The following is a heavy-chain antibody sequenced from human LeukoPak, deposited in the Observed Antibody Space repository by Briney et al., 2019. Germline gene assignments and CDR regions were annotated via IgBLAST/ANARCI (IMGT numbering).Heavy chain of an antibody. J-gene: IGHJ6*04. CDR2: INHSGST. V-gene: IGHV4-34*01. D-gene: IGHD5-12*01. CDR3: ARLRLRLNYYYYGMDV. Sequence: PSETLSLTCAVYGGSFSGYYWSWIRQPPGKGLEWIGEINHSGSTNYNPSLKSRVTISVDTSKNQFSLKLNSVTAADTAVYYCARLRLRLNYYYYGMDVWGKGTTVTVSS. CDR1: GGSFSGYY.